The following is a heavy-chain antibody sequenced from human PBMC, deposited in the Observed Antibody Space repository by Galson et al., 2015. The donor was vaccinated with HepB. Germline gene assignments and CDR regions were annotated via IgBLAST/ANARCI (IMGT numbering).Heavy chain of an antibody. V-gene: IGHV1-18*04. CDR3: AREAFYGDYDEYYYYYYYGMDV. CDR2: ISAYNGNT. J-gene: IGHJ6*02. D-gene: IGHD4-17*01. CDR1: GYTFTSYG. Sequence: SLKLSCTASGYTFTSYGINWVRQAPGQGLEWMGWISAYNGNTNYAQKPQGRVTITTDTSTSTDYMELRSLRFDDTAVYYWAREAFYGDYDEYYYYYYYGMDVWGQGTTVTVSS.